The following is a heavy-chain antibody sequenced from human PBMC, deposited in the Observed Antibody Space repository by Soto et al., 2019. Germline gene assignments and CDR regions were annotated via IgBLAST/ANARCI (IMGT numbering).Heavy chain of an antibody. CDR3: ARSPDSSGYYPRWYSYGMAV. D-gene: IGHD3-22*01. J-gene: IGHJ6*02. CDR1: GGSISSSNW. Sequence: SETLSLTCAVSGGSISSSNWWSWVRQPPGKGLEWIGEIYHSGSTNYNPSLKSRVTISVDKSKNQFSLKLSSVTAADTAVYYCARSPDSSGYYPRWYSYGMAVWGHGTTVTASS. CDR2: IYHSGST. V-gene: IGHV4-4*02.